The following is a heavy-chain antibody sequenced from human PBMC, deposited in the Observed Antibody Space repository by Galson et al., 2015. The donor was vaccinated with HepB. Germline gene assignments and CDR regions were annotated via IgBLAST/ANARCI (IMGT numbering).Heavy chain of an antibody. Sequence: SVKVSCKASGYTFTSYGIGWVRQAPGQGLEWMGWISAYNGNTIYAQKLQGRVTMTRDTSTSTAYMELRSLTSDDTAVYYCARARSGATGGNWFDPWGQGTLVTVSS. CDR1: GYTFTSYG. J-gene: IGHJ5*02. D-gene: IGHD3-16*01. V-gene: IGHV1-18*01. CDR2: ISAYNGNT. CDR3: ARARSGATGGNWFDP.